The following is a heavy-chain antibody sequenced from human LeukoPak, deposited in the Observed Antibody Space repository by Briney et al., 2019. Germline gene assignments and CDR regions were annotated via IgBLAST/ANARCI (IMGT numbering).Heavy chain of an antibody. J-gene: IGHJ6*02. CDR3: AKNLMAGTRYYGMDV. CDR1: GFTFSSYA. V-gene: IGHV3-23*01. D-gene: IGHD6-19*01. CDR2: ISGSGGST. Sequence: PGGSLRLSCAASGFTFSSYARSWVRKAPGKGLEWVSAISGSGGSTYYADSVKGRFTISRDNSKNTLYLQMNSLRAEDTAVYYCAKNLMAGTRYYGMDVWGQGTTVTVSS.